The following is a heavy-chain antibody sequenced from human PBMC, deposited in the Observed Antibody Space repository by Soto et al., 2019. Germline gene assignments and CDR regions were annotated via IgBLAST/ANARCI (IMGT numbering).Heavy chain of an antibody. Sequence: QVQLAESGGGLVKPGGSLRLSCAASGFTFSDYYMTWIRQAPGKGLEWVSYISSSGIYTNYADSVESRFTISRDNAKNSLYLQMNSLRAEDTAVYYCVREGWGAAPYYFDYWGQGTLVTVSS. CDR1: GFTFSDYY. D-gene: IGHD1-26*01. J-gene: IGHJ4*02. CDR3: VREGWGAAPYYFDY. V-gene: IGHV3-11*06. CDR2: ISSSGIYT.